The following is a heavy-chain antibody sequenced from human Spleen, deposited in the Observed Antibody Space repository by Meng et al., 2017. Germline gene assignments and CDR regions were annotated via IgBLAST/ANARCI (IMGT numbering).Heavy chain of an antibody. Sequence: KVSCKGSGYSFTSYWIGWVRQMPGKGLEWMGIIYPGDSDTRYSPSFQGQVTISADKSISTAYLQWSSLKASDTAMYYCASYDFNNYYDSSGYSSDAFDIWGQGTMVTVSS. J-gene: IGHJ3*02. V-gene: IGHV5-51*01. CDR1: GYSFTSYW. CDR3: ASYDFNNYYDSSGYSSDAFDI. D-gene: IGHD3-22*01. CDR2: IYPGDSDT.